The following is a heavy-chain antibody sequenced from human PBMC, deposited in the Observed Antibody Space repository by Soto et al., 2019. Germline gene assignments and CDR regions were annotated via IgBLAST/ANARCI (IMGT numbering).Heavy chain of an antibody. D-gene: IGHD3-10*01. Sequence: GGSLRLSCAASGFTFSSYSMNWVRQAPGKGLEWVSYISSSSSTIYYADSVKGRFTISRDNAKNSLYLQMNSLRDEDTAVYYCASSFGYYYGSGSYGGGDYYYGMDVWGQGTTVTVSS. J-gene: IGHJ6*02. CDR1: GFTFSSYS. V-gene: IGHV3-48*02. CDR3: ASSFGYYYGSGSYGGGDYYYGMDV. CDR2: ISSSSSTI.